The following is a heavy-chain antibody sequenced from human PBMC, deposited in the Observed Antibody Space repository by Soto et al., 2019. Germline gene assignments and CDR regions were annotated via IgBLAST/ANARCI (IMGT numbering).Heavy chain of an antibody. V-gene: IGHV4-59*12. CDR2: IYYSGST. D-gene: IGHD6-13*01. CDR3: ARGGAAGTWFDP. Sequence: PSETLSPTCTVSGGSISSYYWSWIRQPPGKGLEWIGYIYYSGSTNYNPSLKSRVTISVDTSKNQFSLKLSSVTAADTAVYYCARGGAAGTWFDPWGQGTLVTVSS. CDR1: GGSISSYY. J-gene: IGHJ5*02.